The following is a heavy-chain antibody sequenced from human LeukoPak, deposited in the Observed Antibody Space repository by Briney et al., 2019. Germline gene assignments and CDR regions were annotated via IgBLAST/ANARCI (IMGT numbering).Heavy chain of an antibody. CDR1: GFTFSSYA. CDR2: ISYDGSNK. J-gene: IGHJ4*02. V-gene: IGHV3-30-3*01. Sequence: GGSLRLSCAASGFTFSSYAMHWVRQAPGKGLEWVAVISYDGSNKYYADSVKGRFTISRDNSKNTLYLQMNSLRAEDTAVYYCARGGTTMTFDYWGQGTLVTVSS. D-gene: IGHD3-22*01. CDR3: ARGGTTMTFDY.